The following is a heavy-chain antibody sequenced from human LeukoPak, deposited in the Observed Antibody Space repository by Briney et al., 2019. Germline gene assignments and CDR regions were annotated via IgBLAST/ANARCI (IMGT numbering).Heavy chain of an antibody. J-gene: IGHJ6*02. V-gene: IGHV1-2*06. CDR1: GYTFTGYY. Sequence: APVKVSCKASGYTFTGYYIHWVRQAPGQGLEWMGRINPNSGGTNYAQKFQGRVTLTRDTSITTAYMELSRLRSDDTAVYYCATAYSSSFLRMDVWGQGTTVTVSS. CDR2: INPNSGGT. CDR3: ATAYSSSFLRMDV. D-gene: IGHD6-13*01.